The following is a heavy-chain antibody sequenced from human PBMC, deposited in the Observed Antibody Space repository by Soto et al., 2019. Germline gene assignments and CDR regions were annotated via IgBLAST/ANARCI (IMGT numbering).Heavy chain of an antibody. CDR1: GPSITNANYY. CDR2: IYYTGTT. J-gene: IGHJ1*01. Sequence: SATLSLTCTFPGPSITNANYYWILIRRHPGQGLEWIGYIYYTGTTYYSPSLESRVAISVDTSQNQFSLKLGAVTAADTAVYFCARASRALCLDRRSPAGDALWGQGTRGTVS. D-gene: IGHD3-16*01. V-gene: IGHV4-31*03. CDR3: ARASRALCLDRRSPAGDAL.